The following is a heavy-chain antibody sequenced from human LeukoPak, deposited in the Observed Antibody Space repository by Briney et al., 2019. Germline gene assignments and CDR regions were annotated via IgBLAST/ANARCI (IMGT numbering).Heavy chain of an antibody. V-gene: IGHV3-15*01. CDR3: PKDGSGFPNTIDYFDY. CDR1: GFTFSNAW. D-gene: IGHD3-10*01. Sequence: GGSLRLSCAASGFTFSNAWMSWVRQAPGKGLEWVGRIKSKTDGGTTDYAATVKGRFTISRDDSKNTLYLQRNSLRAEDTAVYYWPKDGSGFPNTIDYFDYWGQGTLVTVSS. CDR2: IKSKTDGGTT. J-gene: IGHJ4*02.